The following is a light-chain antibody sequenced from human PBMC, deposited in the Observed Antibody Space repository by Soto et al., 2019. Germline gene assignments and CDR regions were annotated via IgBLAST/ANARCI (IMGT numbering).Light chain of an antibody. Sequence: EVVLTQSPATLSLSPGEGATLSCRASQSIGSYLAWYQQKPGQAPRLVIYATFTRATGIPARFSGSGSGTDFTLTISSLEPEDFAVYYCQQRSSWPFTFGPGTKVDIK. CDR2: ATF. V-gene: IGKV3-11*01. CDR1: QSIGSY. J-gene: IGKJ3*01. CDR3: QQRSSWPFT.